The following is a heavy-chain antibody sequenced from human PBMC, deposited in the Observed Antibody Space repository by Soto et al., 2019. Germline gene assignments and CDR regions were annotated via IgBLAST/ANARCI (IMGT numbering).Heavy chain of an antibody. V-gene: IGHV1-46*01. J-gene: IGHJ4*02. D-gene: IGHD3-10*01. CDR1: GYTFTSYY. Sequence: QVQLVQSGAEVKKPGASVKVSCKASGYTFTSYYMHWVRQAPGQGLEWMGIINPSGGSTSYAQKCQGRVTITRDTSTSTVYRELSSLRSEDTAVYYCAGRGREYFDYWGQGTLVTVSS. CDR2: INPSGGST. CDR3: AGRGREYFDY.